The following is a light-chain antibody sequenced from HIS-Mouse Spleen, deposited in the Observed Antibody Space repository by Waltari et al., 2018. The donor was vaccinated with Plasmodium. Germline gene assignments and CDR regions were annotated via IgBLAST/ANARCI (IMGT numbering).Light chain of an antibody. Sequence: SYDLTQPPSLSVSPGQTARITYSGDALPKKYAYWYQQKSGQAPVLVIYEDSKRPSGIPERFSCSSSGTMATLTISGAQVEDEADYYCYSTDSSGNHRVFGGGTKLTVL. CDR1: ALPKKY. V-gene: IGLV3-10*01. J-gene: IGLJ3*02. CDR2: EDS. CDR3: YSTDSSGNHRV.